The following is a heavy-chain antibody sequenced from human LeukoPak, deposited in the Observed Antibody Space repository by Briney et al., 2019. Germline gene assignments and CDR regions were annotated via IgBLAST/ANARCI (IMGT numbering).Heavy chain of an antibody. J-gene: IGHJ5*02. Sequence: PGGSLRLSCVGSGFTFSNYWVHWVRQVPGEGLVRVSRINVEGSRTDYADSVRGRFTISRDNVKNTLYLQMNSLTAEDTAVYYCVRSMSGRNDLWGQGTLVTVSS. D-gene: IGHD3-3*01. CDR2: INVEGSRT. CDR1: GFTFSNYW. CDR3: VRSMSGRNDL. V-gene: IGHV3-74*01.